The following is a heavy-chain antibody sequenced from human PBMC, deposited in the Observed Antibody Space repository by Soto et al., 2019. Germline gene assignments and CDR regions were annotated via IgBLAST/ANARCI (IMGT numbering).Heavy chain of an antibody. J-gene: IGHJ3*02. CDR2: ISSSSSYI. D-gene: IGHD3-22*01. V-gene: IGHV3-21*01. CDR1: GFTFSSYS. Sequence: EVQLVESGGGLVKPGGSLRLSCAASGFTFSSYSMNWVRQAPGKGLEWVSSISSSSSYIYYADSVKGRFTISRDNAKNSLYLQMNGLRAEDTAVYYCARWDDSYYYDSSGFVYDAFDIWGQGTMVTVSS. CDR3: ARWDDSYYYDSSGFVYDAFDI.